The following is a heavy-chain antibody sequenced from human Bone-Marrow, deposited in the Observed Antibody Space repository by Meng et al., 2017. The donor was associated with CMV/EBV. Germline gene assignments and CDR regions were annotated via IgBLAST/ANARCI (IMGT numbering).Heavy chain of an antibody. CDR2: IYSGGNT. Sequence: RLSCAASGFTVSSNYMSWVRQAPGKVLEWVSVIYSGGNTYYADSVKGRFTISRDNSKNTLYLQMNSLRAEDTAVYYCARLLITRFDPWGQGTLVTVSS. J-gene: IGHJ5*02. V-gene: IGHV3-66*04. CDR1: GFTVSSNY. CDR3: ARLLITRFDP. D-gene: IGHD3-16*01.